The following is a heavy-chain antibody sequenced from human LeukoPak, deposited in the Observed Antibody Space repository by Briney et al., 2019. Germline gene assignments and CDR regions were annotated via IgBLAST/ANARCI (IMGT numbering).Heavy chain of an antibody. CDR1: GFTFSSYA. J-gene: IGHJ1*01. D-gene: IGHD3-10*01. CDR3: AKDAPLLWFGEFHH. CDR2: ISSNGGST. V-gene: IGHV3-64*01. Sequence: GGSLRLSCAASGFTFSSYAMHWVRQAPGKGLEYVSAISSNGGSTYYANSVKGRFTISRDNSKNTLYLQMNSLRAEDTAVYYCAKDAPLLWFGEFHHWGQGTLVTVSS.